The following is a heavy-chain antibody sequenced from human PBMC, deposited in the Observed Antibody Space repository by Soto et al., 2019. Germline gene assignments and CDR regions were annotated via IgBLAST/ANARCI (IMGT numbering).Heavy chain of an antibody. J-gene: IGHJ4*02. CDR1: GGSFSGYF. Sequence: QVQLQQWGAGLLKPSETLSLTYAVYGGSFSGYFWSWIRQPPGKGPEWIGEIDHSGNINYNPSLKSRATISVDTSKNQFSLKLNSVTAADTAVYYCSRGRDAYKMGNYWGQGTLVTVSS. D-gene: IGHD3-16*01. CDR2: IDHSGNI. CDR3: SRGRDAYKMGNY. V-gene: IGHV4-34*02.